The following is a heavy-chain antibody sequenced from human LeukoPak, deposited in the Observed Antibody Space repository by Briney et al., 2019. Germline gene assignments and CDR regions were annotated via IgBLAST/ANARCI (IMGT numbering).Heavy chain of an antibody. CDR3: ARDRDVDDFDS. Sequence: PSETLSLTCIVSGYSISSGYYWGWIRQPPGTGLEWIGSIYHNDSTYYNPSLKSRVTISVDTSKNQLSLNLKSVTAADTAVYYCARDRDVDDFDSWGHGTLVTVSS. CDR1: GYSISSGYY. CDR2: IYHNDST. D-gene: IGHD2-15*01. V-gene: IGHV4-38-2*02. J-gene: IGHJ4*01.